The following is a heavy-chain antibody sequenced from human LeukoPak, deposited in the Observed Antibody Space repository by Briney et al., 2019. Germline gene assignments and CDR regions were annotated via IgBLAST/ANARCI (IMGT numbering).Heavy chain of an antibody. Sequence: GGSLRLSCAASGFTVSSNYMSWVRQAPGKGLEWVSVIYSGGSTYYADSVKGRFTISRDNSKNTLYLQMNSLRAEDTAVYYCARDPRVLTFGGVIVIRNNWFDPWGQGTLVTVSS. CDR2: IYSGGST. CDR1: GFTVSSNY. V-gene: IGHV3-53*01. CDR3: ARDPRVLTFGGVIVIRNNWFDP. D-gene: IGHD3-16*02. J-gene: IGHJ5*02.